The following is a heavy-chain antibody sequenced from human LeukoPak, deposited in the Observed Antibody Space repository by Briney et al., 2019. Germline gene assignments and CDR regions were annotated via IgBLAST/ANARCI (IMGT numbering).Heavy chain of an antibody. D-gene: IGHD1-26*01. J-gene: IGHJ4*02. CDR1: GGSVSSSSYY. V-gene: IGHV4-39*07. Sequence: SETLSLTCTVSGGSVSSSSYYWGWIRQPPAKGLEWIGTIYYSGTTYYKPSLESRVTISVDTSKNQFSLRLSSVTVADTAVYYCARAGGNTFDYWGQGTLVTVSS. CDR3: ARAGGNTFDY. CDR2: IYYSGTT.